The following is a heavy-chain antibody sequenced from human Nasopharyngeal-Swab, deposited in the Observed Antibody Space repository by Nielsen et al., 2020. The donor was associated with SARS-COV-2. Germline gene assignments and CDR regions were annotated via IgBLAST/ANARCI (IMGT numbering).Heavy chain of an antibody. CDR2: IYYSGST. J-gene: IGHJ4*02. D-gene: IGHD3-22*01. V-gene: IGHV4-30-4*01. CDR3: ARAYRGITMIVRVFEYFDY. Sequence: WIRQPPGKGLEWIGYIYYSGSTYYNPSLKRRVTISVDTSKNQFTLKLSAVTAADTAVYYCARAYRGITMIVRVFEYFDYWGRGTLVTVSS.